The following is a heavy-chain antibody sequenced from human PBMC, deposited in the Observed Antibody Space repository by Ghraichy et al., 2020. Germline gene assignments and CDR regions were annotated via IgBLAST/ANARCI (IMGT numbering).Heavy chain of an antibody. J-gene: IGHJ6*03. Sequence: SVKVSCKASGGTFTSYAISWVRQAPGQGLEWMGGIIPIFRTTDYAQKFQGRVPFTADESTSTAYMELTSLSSEDTAVYYCARGDGVTGTIIYYYMDVWGKGTSDAVYS. V-gene: IGHV1-69*13. CDR2: IIPIFRTT. CDR1: GGTFTSYA. D-gene: IGHD1-7*01. CDR3: ARGDGVTGTIIYYYMDV.